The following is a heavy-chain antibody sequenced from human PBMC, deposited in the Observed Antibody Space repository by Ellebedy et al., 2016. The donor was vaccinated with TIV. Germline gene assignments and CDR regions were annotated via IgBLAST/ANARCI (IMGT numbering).Heavy chain of an antibody. CDR3: ARERYDILTGYSSGMEV. D-gene: IGHD3-9*01. J-gene: IGHJ6*02. Sequence: SETLSLTCTVSGGSISSYYWSWIRQPAGKGLEWIGRISTSGSTNYNPSLKSRVTMSVDTSKNQFSLNLTSVTAADTAGYYCARERYDILTGYSSGMEVWGQGTAVTVSS. V-gene: IGHV4-4*07. CDR2: ISTSGST. CDR1: GGSISSYY.